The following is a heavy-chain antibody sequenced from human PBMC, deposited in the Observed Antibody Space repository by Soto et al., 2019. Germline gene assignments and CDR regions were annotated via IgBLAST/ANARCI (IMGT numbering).Heavy chain of an antibody. J-gene: IGHJ6*03. CDR3: ARSSTYYYMDV. Sequence: QVQLQQWGAGLLKPSETLSLTCAVYGGSFSGYYWSWIRQPPGKGLEWIGEINHSGSTNYNPSLKSRVTTSVDTSKHQFSLKLSSVTAADTAVYYCARSSTYYYMDVWGKGTTVTVSS. D-gene: IGHD1-26*01. CDR2: INHSGST. CDR1: GGSFSGYY. V-gene: IGHV4-34*01.